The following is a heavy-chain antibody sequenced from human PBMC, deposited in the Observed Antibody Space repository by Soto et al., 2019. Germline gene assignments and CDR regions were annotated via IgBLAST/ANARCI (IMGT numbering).Heavy chain of an antibody. V-gene: IGHV1-69*12. CDR3: ASKQELNFYNGMDV. CDR1: GGTLSSYA. D-gene: IGHD6-13*01. CDR2: IIPIFDTT. J-gene: IGHJ6*02. Sequence: QVQLVQSGAEVKKPGSSVKVSCKASGGTLSSYAISWARQAPGQGLEWMGGIIPIFDTTNYAQKFQGRVTITADESTNTAYMELSSLTSEDTAVYYCASKQELNFYNGMDVWGQGTTVTVSS.